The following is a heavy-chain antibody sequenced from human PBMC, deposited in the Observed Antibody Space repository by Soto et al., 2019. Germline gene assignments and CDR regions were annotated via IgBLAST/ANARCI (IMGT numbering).Heavy chain of an antibody. J-gene: IGHJ4*02. CDR2: IIGSGGST. V-gene: IGHV3-23*01. Sequence: GGSLRLSCAASGFTFSSYAMSWVRQAPGKGLEWVSAIIGSGGSTYYADSVKGRFTISRDNSKNTLYLQMNSLRAEDTAVYYCASRDDILTGYDCWGQGTLVTVSS. CDR3: ASRDDILTGYDC. D-gene: IGHD3-9*01. CDR1: GFTFSSYA.